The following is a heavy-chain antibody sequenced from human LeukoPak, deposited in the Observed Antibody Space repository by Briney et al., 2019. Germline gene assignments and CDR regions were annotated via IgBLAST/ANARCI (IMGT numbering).Heavy chain of an antibody. CDR1: GGSISSYY. J-gene: IGHJ4*02. V-gene: IGHV4-59*08. CDR2: IYYSGST. D-gene: IGHD3-9*01. Sequence: SETLSLTCTVSGGSISSYYWSWIRQPPGKGLEWIGYIYYSGSTNYNPSLKSRVTISVDTSKNQFSLKLSSVTAADTAVYYCASRLRYFDWFFDYWGQGTLVTVSS. CDR3: ASRLRYFDWFFDY.